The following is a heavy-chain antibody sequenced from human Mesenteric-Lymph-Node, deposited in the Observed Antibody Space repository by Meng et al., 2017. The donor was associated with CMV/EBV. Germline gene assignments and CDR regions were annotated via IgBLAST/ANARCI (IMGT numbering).Heavy chain of an antibody. CDR3: AREGRGNANGMDV. D-gene: IGHD4-23*01. V-gene: IGHV4-61*01. CDR2: IYYSGST. CDR1: GYSISSGYY. J-gene: IGHJ6*02. Sequence: GSLRLSCTVSGYSISSGYYWGWIRQPPGKGLEWIGYIYYSGSTNYNPSLKSRVSISVDTSKNQFSLKLSSVTTADTAVYYCAREGRGNANGMDVWGPGTTVTVSS.